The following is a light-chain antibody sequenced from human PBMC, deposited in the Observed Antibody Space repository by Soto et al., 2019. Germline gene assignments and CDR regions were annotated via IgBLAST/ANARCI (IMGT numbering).Light chain of an antibody. CDR3: QQTFGKPLVT. V-gene: IGKV1-39*01. CDR2: AAS. Sequence: DIQVTQSPSSLSSSILYRFSVICLAIESIRIHLNWYQQKPGKAPRLLIYAASRLQSGVPSRFSGTGSGTDFTLTISSLQPEDFAIYYCQQTFGKPLVTFGQGTRLEIK. J-gene: IGKJ5*01. CDR1: ESIRIH.